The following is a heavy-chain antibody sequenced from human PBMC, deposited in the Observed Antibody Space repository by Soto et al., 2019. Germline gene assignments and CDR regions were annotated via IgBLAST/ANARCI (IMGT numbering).Heavy chain of an antibody. J-gene: IGHJ4*02. V-gene: IGHV3-30*18. D-gene: IGHD4-17*01. CDR2: ISYDGSNK. CDR3: AKDYGDFEYYFDY. CDR1: GFTFSSYG. Sequence: QVQLVESGGGVVQPGRSLRLSCAASGFTFSSYGMHWVRQAPGKGLEWVAVISYDGSNKYYADSVKGRFTISRDNSKNTLYLQMNSLRAEDTAVYYCAKDYGDFEYYFDYWGQGTLVTVSS.